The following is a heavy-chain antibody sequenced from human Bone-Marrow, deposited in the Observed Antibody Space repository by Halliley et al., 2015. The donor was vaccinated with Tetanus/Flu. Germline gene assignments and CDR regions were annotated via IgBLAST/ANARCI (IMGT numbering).Heavy chain of an antibody. CDR3: TRGPRWGIRGVVGWCDP. CDR1: GYTFLNYG. CDR2: ISGYNGDT. D-gene: IGHD3-10*01. J-gene: IGHJ5*02. Sequence: QLVQSGAEVKKPGDSAKVTCKTSGYTFLNYGITWVRQAPGQGLEWMGWISGYNGDTTYARKIQGRVTMTRDTSTRTAYMELRNLKGEGTAGCCCTRGPRWGIRGVVGWCDPWGQGTLVAVSS. V-gene: IGHV1-18*04.